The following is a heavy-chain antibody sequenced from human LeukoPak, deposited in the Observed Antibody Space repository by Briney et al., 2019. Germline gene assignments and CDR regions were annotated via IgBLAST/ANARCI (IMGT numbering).Heavy chain of an antibody. J-gene: IGHJ6*02. CDR1: GYTFTAYY. CDR2: INPNSGDT. V-gene: IGHV1-2*06. CDR3: ARGDYGDSHYGMDV. D-gene: IGHD4-17*01. Sequence: ASVKVSCKAAGYTFTAYYLHWVRQAPGQGLEWMGRINPNSGDTDYAQKFQGRVTMTRDTSISTAYMELSRLRSDDTAVYYCARGDYGDSHYGMDVWGQGTTVTVSS.